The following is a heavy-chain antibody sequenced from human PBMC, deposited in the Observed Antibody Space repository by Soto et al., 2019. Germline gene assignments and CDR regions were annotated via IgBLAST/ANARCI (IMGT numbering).Heavy chain of an antibody. CDR1: GFTFTSSA. V-gene: IGHV1-58*01. Sequence: SEKVSCKASGFTFTSSAVQWVRQARGQRLEWIGWIVVGSGNTNYAQKFQERVTITRDMSTSTAYMELSSLRSEDTAVYYCAAGDSSGYTPDAFDIWGQGTMVTVSS. CDR3: AAGDSSGYTPDAFDI. CDR2: IVVGSGNT. D-gene: IGHD3-22*01. J-gene: IGHJ3*02.